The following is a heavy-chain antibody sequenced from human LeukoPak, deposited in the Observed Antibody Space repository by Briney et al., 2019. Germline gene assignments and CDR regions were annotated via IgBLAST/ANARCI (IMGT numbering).Heavy chain of an antibody. V-gene: IGHV3-48*04. CDR3: AASSKVPFYDY. D-gene: IGHD2-15*01. CDR1: GFTFSSYS. Sequence: GGSLRLSCAASGFTFSSYSMNWVRQAPGKGLEWVSYISSSSSTIYYADSVKGRFTISRDNAKNSLYLQMNSLRAEDTAVYYCAASSKVPFYDYWGQGTLVTVSS. CDR2: ISSSSSTI. J-gene: IGHJ4*02.